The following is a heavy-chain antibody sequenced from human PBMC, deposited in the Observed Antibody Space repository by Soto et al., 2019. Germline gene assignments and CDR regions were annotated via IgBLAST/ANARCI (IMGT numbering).Heavy chain of an antibody. CDR1: VFTFSIYG. V-gene: IGHV3-30*18. Sequence: WGSLLLSCASSVFTFSIYGMHWVRQAPGKGLEWVAVISYDGSNKYYADSVKGRFTISRDNSKNTLYLQMNSLRAEDTAVYYCAKDKPGIAVAGSPSEFDYWGQGTMVTVSS. J-gene: IGHJ4*02. D-gene: IGHD6-19*01. CDR3: AKDKPGIAVAGSPSEFDY. CDR2: ISYDGSNK.